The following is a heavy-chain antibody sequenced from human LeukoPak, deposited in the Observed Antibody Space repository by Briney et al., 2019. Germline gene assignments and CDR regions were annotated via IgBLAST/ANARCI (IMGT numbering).Heavy chain of an antibody. CDR1: GYIFTNYW. CDR2: IKPTESDT. Sequence: GESLKISCQASGYIFTNYWIGWVRQMPGKGLESMGIIKPTESDTTYSPSFQGQVTISADKPINTVYLQWNSLKASDTAMYYCARQSRDGSKTRGYYFDYWGQGTLVTVS. CDR3: ARQSRDGSKTRGYYFDY. D-gene: IGHD3-10*01. J-gene: IGHJ4*02. V-gene: IGHV5-51*01.